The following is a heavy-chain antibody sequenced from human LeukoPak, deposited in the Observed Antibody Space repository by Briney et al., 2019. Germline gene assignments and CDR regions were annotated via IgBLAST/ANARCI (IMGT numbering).Heavy chain of an antibody. Sequence: GGSLRLSCVASGFTFSSCWMSWVRQAPGKGLEWVANMKQDGSEKSCVGSVKGRFTISRDNAKNSLYLQMDSLRADDTAIYYCVKDFQLHYWGQGTLVTVSP. D-gene: IGHD2-2*01. CDR1: GFTFSSCW. J-gene: IGHJ4*02. V-gene: IGHV3-7*01. CDR2: MKQDGSEK. CDR3: VKDFQLHY.